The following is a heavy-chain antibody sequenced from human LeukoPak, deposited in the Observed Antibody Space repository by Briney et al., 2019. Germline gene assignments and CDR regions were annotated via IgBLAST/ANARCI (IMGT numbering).Heavy chain of an antibody. CDR3: ARLGTVVTPDWYFGL. CDR1: GGSISTYY. J-gene: IGHJ2*01. V-gene: IGHV4-59*08. Sequence: SETQSLTCTVSGGSISTYYWSWIRQPPGKGLEWIGYIYYSGSTNYNPSLKSRVTMAVDTSKNQFSLRLSSVTAADTAVYYCARLGTVVTPDWYFGLWGRGTLVTVSS. CDR2: IYYSGST. D-gene: IGHD4-23*01.